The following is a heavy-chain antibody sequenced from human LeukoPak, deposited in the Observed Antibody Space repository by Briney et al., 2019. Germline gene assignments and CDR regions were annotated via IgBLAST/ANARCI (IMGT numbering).Heavy chain of an antibody. D-gene: IGHD2-21*01. J-gene: IGHJ6*02. CDR2: ISGSGGST. CDR1: GFNFSSYA. CDR3: AQRIDPIYYYYGMDV. Sequence: SGGSLRLSCAASGFNFSSYAMSWVRQAPGKGLEWVSVISGSGGSTYYADSVKGRFTISRDNSKNTLYLQMSSLRAEDTAVYYCAQRIDPIYYYYGMDVWGQGTTVTVSS. V-gene: IGHV3-23*01.